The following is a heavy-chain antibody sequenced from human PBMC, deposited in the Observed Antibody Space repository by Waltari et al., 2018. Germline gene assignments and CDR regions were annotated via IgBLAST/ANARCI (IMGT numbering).Heavy chain of an antibody. Sequence: EVQLVESGGGLVKPGGSLRLSWAASGFTLSSYSMNWVRQAPGKGLEWFSSITRSSRDIYYADSVKGRFTISRDNAKNSLYLQMNSLRAEDTAVYYCARDRWEQAIDYWGQGTLVTVSS. D-gene: IGHD1-26*01. CDR3: ARDRWEQAIDY. CDR1: GFTLSSYS. CDR2: ITRSSRDI. V-gene: IGHV3-21*01. J-gene: IGHJ4*02.